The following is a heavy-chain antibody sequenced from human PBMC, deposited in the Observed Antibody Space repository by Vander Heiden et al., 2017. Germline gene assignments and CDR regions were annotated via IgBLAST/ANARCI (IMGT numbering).Heavy chain of an antibody. CDR1: GGTFSSYA. Sequence: QVQLVQSGAEVKKPGSSVKVSCKASGGTFSSYAIRWVRQAPGQGNEWMGGSRPILGIANYAQKCQGRVTITADKSTSTAYMELSSLRSEDTAVYDWARDKIGGAARPNYYYYYGMDVWGKGPTVNVSS. D-gene: IGHD6-6*01. CDR2: SRPILGIA. V-gene: IGHV1-69*10. CDR3: ARDKIGGAARPNYYYYYGMDV. J-gene: IGHJ6*04.